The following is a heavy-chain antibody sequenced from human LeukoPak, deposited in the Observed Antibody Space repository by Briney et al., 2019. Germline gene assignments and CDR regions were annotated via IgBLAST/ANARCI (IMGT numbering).Heavy chain of an antibody. CDR3: ARAPRRYSSGYFDY. CDR2: IYYSGST. CDR1: GGSIGSYY. D-gene: IGHD5-18*01. V-gene: IGHV4-59*01. Sequence: SETLSLTCTVSGGSIGSYYWSWIRQPPGKGLEWIGYIYYSGSTNYNPSLKSRVTISVDTSKNQFSLKLSSVTAADTAVYYCARAPRRYSSGYFDYWGQGTLVTVSS. J-gene: IGHJ4*02.